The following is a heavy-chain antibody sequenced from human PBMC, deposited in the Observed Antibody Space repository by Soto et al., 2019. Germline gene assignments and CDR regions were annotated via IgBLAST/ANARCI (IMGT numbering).Heavy chain of an antibody. J-gene: IGHJ6*03. V-gene: IGHV3-15*07. CDR1: GFTFSNAW. D-gene: IGHD3-3*01. CDR3: TTAPLRFLEWLLYMDV. Sequence: PGGSLRLSCAASGFTFSNAWMNWVRQAPGKGLEWVGRIKSKTDGGTTDYAAPVKGRFTISRADSKNTLYLQMNSLKTEDTAVYYCTTAPLRFLEWLLYMDVWGKGTTVTVSS. CDR2: IKSKTDGGTT.